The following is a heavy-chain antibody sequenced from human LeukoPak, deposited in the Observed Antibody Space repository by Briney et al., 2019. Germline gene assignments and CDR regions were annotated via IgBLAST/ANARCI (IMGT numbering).Heavy chain of an antibody. CDR3: ARRTWSGYYDDAFDI. D-gene: IGHD3-3*01. V-gene: IGHV4-38-2*01. J-gene: IGHJ3*02. CDR2: IYHSGST. Sequence: PSETLSLTCAVSGYSISSGYYWGWIRQPPGKGLEWIGSIYHSGSTYYNPSLKSRVTISVDTSKNQFSLKLSSVTAADTAVYYCARRTWSGYYDDAFDIWGQRTMVTVSS. CDR1: GYSISSGYY.